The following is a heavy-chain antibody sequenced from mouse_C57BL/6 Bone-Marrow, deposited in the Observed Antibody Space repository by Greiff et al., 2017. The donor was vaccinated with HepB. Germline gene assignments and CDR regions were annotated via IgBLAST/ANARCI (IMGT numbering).Heavy chain of an antibody. V-gene: IGHV1-55*01. J-gene: IGHJ1*03. Sequence: QVQLQQPGAELVKPGASVKMSCKASGYTFTSYWITWVKQRPGQGLEWIGDIYPGSGSTNYNEKFKSKATLTVDTSSSTAYMQLSSLTSEDSAVYYCARCPDYYGSNPLWYFDVWGTGTTVTVSS. CDR3: ARCPDYYGSNPLWYFDV. CDR2: IYPGSGST. D-gene: IGHD1-1*01. CDR1: GYTFTSYW.